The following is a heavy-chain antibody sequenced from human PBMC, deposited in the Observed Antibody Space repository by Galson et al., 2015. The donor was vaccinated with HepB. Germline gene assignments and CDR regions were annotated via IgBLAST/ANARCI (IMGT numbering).Heavy chain of an antibody. D-gene: IGHD3-3*01. J-gene: IGHJ6*02. Sequence: SVKVSCKGSGKRFTSYDVNWARQAAGQGLEWMGWMNPHSGNSGYAEKFQGRITLTSDSSTSTVYMEMKRLTFDDTAVYYCATSMGITVYGVVTPSFYYYGMDVWGQGTTVTVSS. V-gene: IGHV1-8*01. CDR2: MNPHSGNS. CDR3: ATSMGITVYGVVTPSFYYYGMDV. CDR1: GKRFTSYD.